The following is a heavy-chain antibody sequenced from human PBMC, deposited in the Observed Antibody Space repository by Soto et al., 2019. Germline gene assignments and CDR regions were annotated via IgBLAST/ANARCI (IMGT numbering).Heavy chain of an antibody. D-gene: IGHD6-13*01. CDR1: GFTFSSYA. CDR2: ISGSGGST. CDR3: AKDPAPYSSSWYVDY. Sequence: GGSLRLSCAASGFTFSSYAMSWVRQAPGKGLEWVSAISGSGGSTYYADSVKGRFTISRDNSKNTLYLQMNSLRAEDTAVYYCAKDPAPYSSSWYVDYGGQGTLVTVSS. V-gene: IGHV3-23*01. J-gene: IGHJ4*02.